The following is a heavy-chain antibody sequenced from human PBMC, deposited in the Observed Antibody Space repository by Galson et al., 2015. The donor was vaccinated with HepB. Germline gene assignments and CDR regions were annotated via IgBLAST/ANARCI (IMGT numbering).Heavy chain of an antibody. V-gene: IGHV1-8*01. CDR3: ARRRMVKTTATRPGWFDP. CDR2: MNPNSGNT. CDR1: GYTFTSYD. D-gene: IGHD4-17*01. Sequence: SVKVSCKASGYTFTSYDINWVRQATGQGLEWMGWMNPNSGNTGYAQKFQGRVTMTRNTSISTAYMELSSLRSEDTAVYYCARRRMVKTTATRPGWFDPWGQGTLVTVSS. J-gene: IGHJ5*02.